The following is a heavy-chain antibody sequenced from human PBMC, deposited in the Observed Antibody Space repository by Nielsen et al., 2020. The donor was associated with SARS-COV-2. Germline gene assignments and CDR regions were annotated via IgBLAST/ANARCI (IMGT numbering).Heavy chain of an antibody. Sequence: SVKVSCKASGGTFSSYAVSWVRQAPGQGLEWMGGIIPIYGTTNYAQKFQGRVTITADESTSTAYMELGSLRSEDTAVYYCARDLEMATPYYFSYYMDVWGQGTTVTVSS. V-gene: IGHV1-69*13. J-gene: IGHJ6*03. CDR3: ARDLEMATPYYFSYYMDV. CDR1: GGTFSSYA. CDR2: IIPIYGTT. D-gene: IGHD5-24*01.